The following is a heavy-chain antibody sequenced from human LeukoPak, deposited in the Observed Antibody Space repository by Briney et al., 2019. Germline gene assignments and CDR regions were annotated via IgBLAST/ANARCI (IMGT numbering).Heavy chain of an antibody. Sequence: ASAKVSCKASGYTFTGYYMHWVRQAPGQGLEWTGRINPNSGGTNYAQKFQGRVTMTRDTSISTAYMELSRLRSDDTAVYYCARERVAAAGTNWFDPWGQGTLVTVSS. CDR1: GYTFTGYY. CDR2: INPNSGGT. CDR3: ARERVAAAGTNWFDP. J-gene: IGHJ5*02. D-gene: IGHD6-13*01. V-gene: IGHV1-2*06.